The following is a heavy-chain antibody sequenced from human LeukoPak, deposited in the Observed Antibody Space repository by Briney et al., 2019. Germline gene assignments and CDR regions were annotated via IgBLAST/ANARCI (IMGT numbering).Heavy chain of an antibody. Sequence: SETLSLTCTVSGASISIYYWNWIRQRPGKGLEWMGYMHYSGSSNYNSSLTSRVTISVATSKHQFSLKLNSVTFADTAVYYCARDTRYYDNSGYYYFDYWGRGTLVTVSS. J-gene: IGHJ4*02. CDR3: ARDTRYYDNSGYYYFDY. CDR1: GASISIYY. V-gene: IGHV4-59*01. D-gene: IGHD3-22*01. CDR2: MHYSGSS.